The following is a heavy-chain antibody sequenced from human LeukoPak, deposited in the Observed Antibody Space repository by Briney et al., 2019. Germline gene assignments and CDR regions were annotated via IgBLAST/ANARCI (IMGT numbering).Heavy chain of an antibody. V-gene: IGHV4-34*01. CDR3: ARVDLRIMIFGVVTRRWFDP. J-gene: IGHJ5*02. Sequence: SETLSLTCAVYGGSFSCYYWSWIRQPPGKGLEWIGEINHSGSTNYNPSLKSRVTISVDTSKNQFSLKLSSVTAADTAVYYCARVDLRIMIFGVVTRRWFDPWGQGTLVTVSS. CDR1: GGSFSCYY. CDR2: INHSGST. D-gene: IGHD3-3*01.